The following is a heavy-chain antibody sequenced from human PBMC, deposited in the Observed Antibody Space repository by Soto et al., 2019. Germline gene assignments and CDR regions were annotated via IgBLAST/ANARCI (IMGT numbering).Heavy chain of an antibody. CDR2: IYYSGST. J-gene: IGHJ6*02. V-gene: IGHV4-39*01. CDR1: GSSISSSSYY. D-gene: IGHD1-26*01. CDR3: AAGGSGSYRLGWNYYYGMDV. Sequence: SETLSLTCTVAGSSISSSSYYWGWIRQPPGKGLEWIGSIYYSGSTYYNPSLKSRVTISVDTSKNQFSLKLSSVTAADTAVYYCAAGGSGSYRLGWNYYYGMDVWGQGTTVTVSS.